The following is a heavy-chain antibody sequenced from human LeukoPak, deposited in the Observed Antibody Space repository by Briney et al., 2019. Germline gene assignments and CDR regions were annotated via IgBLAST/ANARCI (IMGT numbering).Heavy chain of an antibody. V-gene: IGHV1-2*02. CDR1: GYTFTSYG. CDR3: AAQRWLQSNFDY. CDR2: INPKSGGT. J-gene: IGHJ4*02. Sequence: GASVKVSCKASGYTFTSYGISWVRQAPGQGLEWMGWINPKSGGTNYAQKFQGRVTMTRDTSISTAYMELSRLRSDDTAVYYCAAQRWLQSNFDYWGQGTLVTVSS. D-gene: IGHD5-24*01.